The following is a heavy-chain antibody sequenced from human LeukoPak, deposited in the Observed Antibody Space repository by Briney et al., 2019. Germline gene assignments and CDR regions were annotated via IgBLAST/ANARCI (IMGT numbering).Heavy chain of an antibody. D-gene: IGHD2-15*01. J-gene: IGHJ4*02. Sequence: PGGSLRLSCAASGFTFSSYSMNWVRQAPGKGLEWVSSISSSSSYIYYADSVKGRFTISRDNAKNSLYLQMNSLRAEDTAVYYCARDYGYCSGGSCVNLDHWGQGTLVTVSS. CDR1: GFTFSSYS. CDR3: ARDYGYCSGGSCVNLDH. CDR2: ISSSSSYI. V-gene: IGHV3-21*01.